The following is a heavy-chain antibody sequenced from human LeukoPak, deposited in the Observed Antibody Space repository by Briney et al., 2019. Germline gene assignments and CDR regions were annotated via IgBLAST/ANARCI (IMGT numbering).Heavy chain of an antibody. CDR1: GFTFSSYG. V-gene: IGHV3-33*01. D-gene: IGHD3-16*02. CDR2: IWYDGSNK. J-gene: IGHJ4*02. Sequence: PGGSLRLSCAASGFTFSSYGMHWVRQAPGKGLEWVAVIWYDGSNKYYADSVKGRFTISRDNAKNSLYLQMNSLRAEDTAVYYCARGSIMITFGGVIATDFDYWGQGTLVTVSS. CDR3: ARGSIMITFGGVIATDFDY.